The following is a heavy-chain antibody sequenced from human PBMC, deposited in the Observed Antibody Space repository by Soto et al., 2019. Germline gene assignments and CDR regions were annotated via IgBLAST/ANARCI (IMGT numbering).Heavy chain of an antibody. CDR1: GFSFSSFA. D-gene: IGHD3-9*01. Sequence: GGSLRLTCGASGFSFSSFAMNWVRQAPGKGLEWVSIISGSADSTFYADSVKGRFTISRDNAKNSLYLQMNSLRAEDTAVYYCARATELRYFDWLLSGDAFDIWGQGTMVTVSS. CDR3: ARATELRYFDWLLSGDAFDI. V-gene: IGHV3-21*01. J-gene: IGHJ3*02. CDR2: ISGSADST.